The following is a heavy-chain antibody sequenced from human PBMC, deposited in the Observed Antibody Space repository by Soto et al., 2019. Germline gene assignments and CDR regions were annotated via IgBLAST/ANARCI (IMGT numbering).Heavy chain of an antibody. J-gene: IGHJ4*02. CDR2: IYWNDEK. D-gene: IGHD3-10*01. CDR1: GFSLSTTGLG. V-gene: IGHV2-5*01. Sequence: QITLKESGPLLVKPTQTLTLTCTFSGFSLSTTGLGVAWIRQPPGKALEWLALIYWNDEKHYHPSLRSRLTVTKDTSKNQVLLTVTNMDPVDTATYYCAHSPASGSFLDSWGQGTPVTVSS. CDR3: AHSPASGSFLDS.